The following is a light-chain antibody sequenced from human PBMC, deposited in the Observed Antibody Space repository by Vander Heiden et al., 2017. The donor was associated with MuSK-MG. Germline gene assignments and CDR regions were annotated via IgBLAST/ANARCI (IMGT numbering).Light chain of an antibody. CDR2: EVS. J-gene: IGLJ3*02. CDR3: SSYTSSSTWV. Sequence: QSALTHPPSVSGSPGLSVTISCTGTSCDVGSSNRVSWYQRPPGTAPKLMIYEVSNRPSGVPVRFSGSKSGNTASLTISGLQAEDEADYYCSSYTSSSTWVFGGGTKLTVL. V-gene: IGLV2-18*02. CDR1: SCDVGSSNR.